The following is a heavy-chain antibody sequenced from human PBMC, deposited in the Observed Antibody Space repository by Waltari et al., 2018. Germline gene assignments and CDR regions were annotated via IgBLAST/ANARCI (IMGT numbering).Heavy chain of an antibody. Sequence: EVQLVESGGGLVKPGGSLRLSCAASGFTFSNAWMSWVRQAPGKGLEWVGRIKSKTDGGTTDYAAPVKGRFTISRDDSKNTLYLQMNSLKTEDTAVYYCTTDKTTVITNWPAGGQGTLVTVSS. CDR2: IKSKTDGGTT. J-gene: IGHJ4*02. CDR3: TTDKTTVITNWPA. D-gene: IGHD4-17*01. V-gene: IGHV3-15*01. CDR1: GFTFSNAW.